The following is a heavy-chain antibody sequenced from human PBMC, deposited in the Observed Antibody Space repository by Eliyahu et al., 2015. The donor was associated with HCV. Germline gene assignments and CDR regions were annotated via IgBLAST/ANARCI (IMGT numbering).Heavy chain of an antibody. Sequence: QVQLQESGPGLVKPSETLSLTXXVPGXSXXXSXRSWIRQPPGKGLGWIGDSHYSGSTNYXPPLKSRVTISLDTSKNQFSLNLTSVTAADTAVYYCASGGGGIAVAGTGGWFDPWGQGTLVTVSS. J-gene: IGHJ5*02. CDR2: SHYSGST. D-gene: IGHD6-19*01. CDR1: GXSXXXSX. CDR3: ASGGGGIAVAGTGGWFDP. V-gene: IGHV4-59*01.